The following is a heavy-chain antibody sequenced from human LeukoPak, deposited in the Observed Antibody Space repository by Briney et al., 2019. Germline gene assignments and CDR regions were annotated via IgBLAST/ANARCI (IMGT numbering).Heavy chain of an antibody. CDR3: ARQTDYGDYAGAFDI. J-gene: IGHJ3*02. CDR2: IYYSGST. V-gene: IGHV4-59*08. Sequence: PSETLSLTCTVSGGSISSYYWSWIRQPPGKGLEWIGYIYYSGSTNYNPSLKSRVTISVDTSKNQFSLKLSSVTAADTAVYYCARQTDYGDYAGAFDIWGQGTMVTVSS. CDR1: GGSISSYY. D-gene: IGHD4-17*01.